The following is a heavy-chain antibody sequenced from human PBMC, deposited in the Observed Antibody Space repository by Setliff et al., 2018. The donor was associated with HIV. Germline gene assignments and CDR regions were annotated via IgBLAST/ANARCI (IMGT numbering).Heavy chain of an antibody. Sequence: PSETLSLTCTVSGGSISPYYWSWIRQPPGKGLEWIGYIYTIGGTNYNPSLKSRVTISVDTSKNQFSLKLTSVTAADTAVYYCAITSGGSFWLDHWGQGTLVTVSS. V-gene: IGHV4-4*09. CDR1: GGSISPYY. CDR2: IYTIGGT. D-gene: IGHD3-10*01. J-gene: IGHJ4*02. CDR3: AITSGGSFWLDH.